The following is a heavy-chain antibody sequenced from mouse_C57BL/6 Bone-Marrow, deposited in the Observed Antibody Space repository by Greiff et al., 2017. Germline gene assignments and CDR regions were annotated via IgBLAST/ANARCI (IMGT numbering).Heavy chain of an antibody. CDR3: ARTGDSSGYPAWFAY. CDR1: GYAFTNYL. Sequence: VQLQQSGAELVRPGTSVKVSCKASGYAFTNYLIEWVKQRPGQGLEWIGVINPGSGGTNYNEKFKGKATLTADKSSSTAYMQLSSLTSEDSAVYFCARTGDSSGYPAWFAYWGQGTLVTVSA. V-gene: IGHV1-54*01. J-gene: IGHJ3*01. D-gene: IGHD3-2*02. CDR2: INPGSGGT.